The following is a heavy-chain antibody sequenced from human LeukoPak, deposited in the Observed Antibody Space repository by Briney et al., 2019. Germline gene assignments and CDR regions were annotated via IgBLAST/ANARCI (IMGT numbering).Heavy chain of an antibody. CDR3: ATSLRGRIAMAGPIVPYYFDY. CDR1: GDSITSRY. V-gene: IGHV4-59*11. CDR2: IHNSGST. J-gene: IGHJ4*02. D-gene: IGHD6-19*01. Sequence: PSETLSLTCTVSGDSITSRYWSWIRQPPGKGLDRIGYIHNSGSTNYNPSLRSRVTISQDTSKNQFSLKLSSVTAADTAVYYCATSLRGRIAMAGPIVPYYFDYWGQGTLVTVSS.